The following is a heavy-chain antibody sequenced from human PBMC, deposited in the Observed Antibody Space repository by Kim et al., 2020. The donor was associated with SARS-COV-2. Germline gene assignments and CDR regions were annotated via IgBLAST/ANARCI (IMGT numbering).Heavy chain of an antibody. CDR2: ITGDGDRT. Sequence: GGSLRLSCAASGFTFEDYAMHWVRQVPGKSLEWVSLITGDGDRTSYADSVQGRFTISRDNSKNSMYLQMNSLRNEDYALYYCAKMSRGSGWPHSFDSWG. CDR1: GFTFEDYA. V-gene: IGHV3-43*02. D-gene: IGHD6-19*01. CDR3: AKMSRGSGWPHSFDS. J-gene: IGHJ4*01.